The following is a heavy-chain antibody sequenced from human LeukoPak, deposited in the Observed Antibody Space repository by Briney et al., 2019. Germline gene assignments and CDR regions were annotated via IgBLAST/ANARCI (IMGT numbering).Heavy chain of an antibody. CDR1: GFTLSNHP. J-gene: IGHJ4*03. V-gene: IGHV3-23*01. D-gene: IGHD2-15*01. Sequence: GGSLRLSCAASGFTLSNHPMYWVRQAPGKGLEWVSSLSDTGDSTHYADSVKGRFTISRDSARSALYLQMNSLRAEDTAVYYCAKGDCSSGSCYFDYWGQGPRSPSPQ. CDR2: LSDTGDST. CDR3: AKGDCSSGSCYFDY.